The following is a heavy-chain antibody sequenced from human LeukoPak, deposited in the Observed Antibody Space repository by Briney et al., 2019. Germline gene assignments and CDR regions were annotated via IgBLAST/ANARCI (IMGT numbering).Heavy chain of an antibody. J-gene: IGHJ6*03. Sequence: ASVKVSCKASGYTFTGHYMYWVRQAPGQGLEWMGWINPNSGGTNYAQKFQGRVTMTRDTSISTAYMELSRLRSDDTAVYYCARYCSGGSCSQSNYYYYMDVWGKGTTVTVSS. D-gene: IGHD2-15*01. CDR1: GYTFTGHY. CDR2: INPNSGGT. V-gene: IGHV1-2*02. CDR3: ARYCSGGSCSQSNYYYYMDV.